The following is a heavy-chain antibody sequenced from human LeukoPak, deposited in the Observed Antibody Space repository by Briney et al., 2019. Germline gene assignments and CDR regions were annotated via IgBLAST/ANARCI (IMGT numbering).Heavy chain of an antibody. CDR3: AREPGTNFDY. V-gene: IGHV3-48*03. J-gene: IGHJ4*02. CDR1: GFTFSTYE. Sequence: GGSLRLSCAASGFTFSTYEMNWVRQAPGKGLEWVSYIGTSGTPIYYADSVKGRFTISRDNAKNSLFLQTNSLRVEDTAIYYCAREPGTNFDYWGQGTLVTVSS. CDR2: IGTSGTPI.